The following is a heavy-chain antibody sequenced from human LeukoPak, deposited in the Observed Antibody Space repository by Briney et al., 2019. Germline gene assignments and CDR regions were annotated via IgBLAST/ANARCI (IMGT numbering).Heavy chain of an antibody. CDR1: GYTFTSYY. CDR3: ARDQQQWLPWGAFDI. Sequence: ASVKVSCKASGYTFTSYYMHWVRQAPGQGLEWMGIINPSGGSTSYAQKFQGRVTMTRDMSTSTVYMELSSLRSEDTAVYYCARDQQQWLPWGAFDIWGQGTMVTVSS. V-gene: IGHV1-46*01. CDR2: INPSGGST. D-gene: IGHD6-19*01. J-gene: IGHJ3*02.